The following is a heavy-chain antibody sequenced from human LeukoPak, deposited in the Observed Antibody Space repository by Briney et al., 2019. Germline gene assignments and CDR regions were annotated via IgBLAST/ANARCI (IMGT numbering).Heavy chain of an antibody. CDR1: GFTFSGYA. Sequence: GGSLRLSCAASGFTFSGYAMSWVRQAPGKGLEWVSAVSGSGGSTDYADSVKGRFTISRDNSKNTLYLQMNSLRAEDTAVYYCAKDGRYGDYARWFDPWGQGTLVTVSS. CDR3: AKDGRYGDYARWFDP. D-gene: IGHD4-17*01. J-gene: IGHJ5*02. CDR2: VSGSGGST. V-gene: IGHV3-23*01.